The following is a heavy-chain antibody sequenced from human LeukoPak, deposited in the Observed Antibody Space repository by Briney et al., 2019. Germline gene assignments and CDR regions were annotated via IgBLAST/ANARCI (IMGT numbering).Heavy chain of an antibody. Sequence: PGRSLRLSCAASGFTFSSYAMHWVRQAPGKGLEWVAVISYDGSNKYYADSVKGRFTISRDNSKNTLYLQMNSLRAEDTAVYYCARELGVLGAFDIWGQGTMVTVSS. CDR2: ISYDGSNK. CDR3: ARELGVLGAFDI. CDR1: GFTFSSYA. J-gene: IGHJ3*02. V-gene: IGHV3-30-3*01.